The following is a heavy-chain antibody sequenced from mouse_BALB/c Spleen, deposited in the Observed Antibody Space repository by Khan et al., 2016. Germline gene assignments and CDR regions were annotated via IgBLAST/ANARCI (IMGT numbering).Heavy chain of an antibody. Sequence: EVELVESGGGLVKPGGSLKLSCAASGFTFSDYYMYWVRQTPEKRLEWVATISAGGAYTYYPDSVKGRFTISRDNAQNNLYLQMSSLKSEDTAMYYGARTYGNYGYFDVWGAGTTVTVSS. CDR1: GFTFSDYY. V-gene: IGHV5-4*02. CDR2: ISAGGAYT. J-gene: IGHJ1*01. CDR3: ARTYGNYGYFDV. D-gene: IGHD1-1*02.